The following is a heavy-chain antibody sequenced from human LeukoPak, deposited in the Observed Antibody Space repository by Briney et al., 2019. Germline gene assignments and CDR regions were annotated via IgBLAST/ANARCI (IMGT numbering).Heavy chain of an antibody. CDR2: MNPNSGNT. D-gene: IGHD1-26*01. V-gene: IGHV1-8*03. CDR3: ARVGGSYSRDAFDI. Sequence: ASVKVSCKASGYTFTSYDINWVRQAPGQGLEWMGWMNPNSGNTGYAQKFQGRVTITRNTSISTAYMELSSLRSEDTAVYYCARVGGSYSRDAFDIWGQGTMVTVSS. CDR1: GYTFTSYD. J-gene: IGHJ3*02.